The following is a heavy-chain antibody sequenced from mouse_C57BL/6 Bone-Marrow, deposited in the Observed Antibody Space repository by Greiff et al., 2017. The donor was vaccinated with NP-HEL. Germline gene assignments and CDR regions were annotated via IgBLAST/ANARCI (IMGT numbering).Heavy chain of an antibody. CDR3: AREDGYYPYYFDY. J-gene: IGHJ2*01. Sequence: ESGPGLVKPSQSLSLTCSVTGYSITSGYYWNWIRQFPGNKLEWMGYISYDGSNNYNPSLKNRISINRDTSKNQFFLKLNSVTTEDTATYYCAREDGYYPYYFDYWGQGTTLTVSS. D-gene: IGHD2-3*01. CDR1: GYSITSGYY. V-gene: IGHV3-6*01. CDR2: ISYDGSN.